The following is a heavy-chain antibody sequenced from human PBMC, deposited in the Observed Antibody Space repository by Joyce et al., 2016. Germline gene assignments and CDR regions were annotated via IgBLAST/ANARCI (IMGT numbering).Heavy chain of an antibody. J-gene: IGHJ4*02. V-gene: IGHV1-46*01. CDR3: VRELGVAGRAFDF. D-gene: IGHD6-19*01. Sequence: QVQLVQSGAEVKEPGASVKVSCKESGFTFSSHYMHWVRQAPGRGLEWMGHGRPTGGPYTNSFQDRITMTRDESTTTFYMELSGLKSEDTAGYYCVRELGVAGRAFDFWGQSTLVIVSS. CDR2: GRPTGG. CDR1: GFTFSSHY.